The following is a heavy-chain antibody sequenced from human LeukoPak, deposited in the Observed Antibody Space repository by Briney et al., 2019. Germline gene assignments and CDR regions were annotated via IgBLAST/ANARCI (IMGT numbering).Heavy chain of an antibody. CDR1: GFTFSSYW. Sequence: GGSLRLSCAASGFTFSSYWMSWVRQAPGKGLEWVANIKQDGSEKYYVDSVKGRFTISRDNAKNSLYLQMNSLTDEDTAVYYCAKDRGDVGSSGRLEYWGQGTLVTVPS. J-gene: IGHJ4*02. V-gene: IGHV3-7*03. D-gene: IGHD6-6*01. CDR2: IKQDGSEK. CDR3: AKDRGDVGSSGRLEY.